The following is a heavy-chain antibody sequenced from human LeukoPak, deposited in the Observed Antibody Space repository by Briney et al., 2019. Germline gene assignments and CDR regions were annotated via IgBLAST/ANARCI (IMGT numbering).Heavy chain of an antibody. CDR3: AKLIAGVVRGVILPFDY. Sequence: GGSLRLSCATSGFTFNNNAMSWVRQAPGKGLEWVSAINGGGDATEYADSVKGRFTISRDNSKNTLYLQMNSLRPDDTAVYYCAKLIAGVVRGVILPFDYWGQGTLVTVSS. CDR2: INGGGDAT. V-gene: IGHV3-23*01. CDR1: GFTFNNNA. D-gene: IGHD3-10*01. J-gene: IGHJ4*02.